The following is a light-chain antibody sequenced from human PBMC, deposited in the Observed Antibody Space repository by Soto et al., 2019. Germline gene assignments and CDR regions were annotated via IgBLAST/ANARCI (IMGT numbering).Light chain of an antibody. Sequence: DIQMTQSPSTLSASVGDRVTITCRASQSISPWLAWYQQKPGKAPKLLIFDVSNLESGVPSRFSGSGSGTEFTPTISSLQPDDFATYYCLQYHTYRTFGQGTKVEVK. CDR2: DVS. V-gene: IGKV1-5*01. CDR1: QSISPW. CDR3: LQYHTYRT. J-gene: IGKJ1*01.